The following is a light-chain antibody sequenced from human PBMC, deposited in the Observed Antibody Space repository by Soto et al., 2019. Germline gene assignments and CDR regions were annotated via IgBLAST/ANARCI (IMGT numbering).Light chain of an antibody. Sequence: EIVLTQSPGTLSLSPGETATLSCRASQSVSSRYVVGLAWYQQKPGQAPRLLIYGASSRATGTPDWFSGSGSGTDLALTISRVEPEDFAVYFCHPYASSPQTLGQGTRVDI. CDR1: QSVSSRY. V-gene: IGKV3-20*01. CDR2: GAS. CDR3: HPYASSPQT. J-gene: IGKJ1*01.